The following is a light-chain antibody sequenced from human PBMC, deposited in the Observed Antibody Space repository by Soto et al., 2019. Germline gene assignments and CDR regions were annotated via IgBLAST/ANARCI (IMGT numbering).Light chain of an antibody. V-gene: IGKV1-5*01. CDR2: DAS. CDR1: QTISSW. CDR3: QQSSSTPQT. Sequence: DIQMTQSPSTLSGSVGDRVTITCRASQTISSWLAWYQQKPGKAPKLLIYDASSLESGVPSRFSGSGSGTEFTLAISSLQPEDFATYYCQQSSSTPQTFGGGTKVDIK. J-gene: IGKJ4*01.